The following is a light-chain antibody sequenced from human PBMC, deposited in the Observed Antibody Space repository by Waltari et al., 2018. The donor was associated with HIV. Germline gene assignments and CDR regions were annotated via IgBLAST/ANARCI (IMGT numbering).Light chain of an antibody. CDR2: DDS. CDR1: NIGRKR. CDR3: QVWDTNSHHPGV. J-gene: IGLJ3*02. V-gene: IGLV3-21*04. Sequence: SDVLTQPPSVSVAPGKEARITCAGNNIGRKRVHWYQQKPGQAPVLVIYDDSDRPSGIPERFSGSNSGNTATLTISRVEAGDEADYYCQVWDTNSHHPGVFGGGTKLTVL.